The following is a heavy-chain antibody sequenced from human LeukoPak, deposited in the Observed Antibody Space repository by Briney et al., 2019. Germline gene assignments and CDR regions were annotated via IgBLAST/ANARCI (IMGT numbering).Heavy chain of an antibody. V-gene: IGHV3-23*01. CDR3: AKWGDYDVLTGYYVSDF. Sequence: GASLRLSCAASGFIFSNYAMYWVRQAPGKGLEWVSAISGRSNNTYYADSVKGRFTISRDSSKNTLYLQMNSLRADDTAVYYCAKWGDYDVLTGYYVSDFRGQGTLVTVSS. CDR1: GFIFSNYA. CDR2: ISGRSNNT. J-gene: IGHJ4*02. D-gene: IGHD3-9*01.